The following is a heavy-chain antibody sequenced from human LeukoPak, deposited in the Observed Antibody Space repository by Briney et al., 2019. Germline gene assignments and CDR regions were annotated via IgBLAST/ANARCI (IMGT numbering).Heavy chain of an antibody. Sequence: SETLSLTCSVSGGSISTYHWIWLPQPPGKGLVGWGYIYDSRNTNYTPSLTRRVTISVDTSKNQFSLKLSSLTAADTAVYYCARGLNYYYYMDVWGRGTSVTISS. CDR1: GGSISTYH. V-gene: IGHV4-59*01. J-gene: IGHJ6*03. CDR2: IYDSRNT. D-gene: IGHD5/OR15-5a*01. CDR3: ARGLNYYYYMDV.